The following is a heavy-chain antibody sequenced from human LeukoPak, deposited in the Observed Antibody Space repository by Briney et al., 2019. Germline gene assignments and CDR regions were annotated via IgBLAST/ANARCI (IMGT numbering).Heavy chain of an antibody. D-gene: IGHD4-23*01. CDR3: ARGGRMTTVVTYYFDY. J-gene: IGHJ4*02. CDR2: VNPSGGST. V-gene: IGHV1-46*01. CDR1: GYSFTNYH. Sequence: GASVKVSCKASGYSFTNYHIHWVRQAPGQGLEWMGIVNPSGGSTTHAQEFQGRVTMTRDTSTSTVYMDLSSLRSDDTAVYFCARGGRMTTVVTYYFDYWGQGTLVTVSS.